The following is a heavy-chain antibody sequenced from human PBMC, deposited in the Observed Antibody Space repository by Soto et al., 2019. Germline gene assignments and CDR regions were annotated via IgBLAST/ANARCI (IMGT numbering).Heavy chain of an antibody. V-gene: IGHV3-21*01. D-gene: IGHD1-26*01. J-gene: IGHJ3*02. CDR3: ARVGGSYSVDAFDI. Sequence: GGSLRLSCAASAFTFSSMNWVRQASGKGLEWVSSISSSSSYIYYADSVKGRFTISRDNAKNSLYLQMNSLRAEDTAVYYCARVGGSYSVDAFDIWGQGTMV. CDR2: ISSSSSYI. CDR1: AFTFSS.